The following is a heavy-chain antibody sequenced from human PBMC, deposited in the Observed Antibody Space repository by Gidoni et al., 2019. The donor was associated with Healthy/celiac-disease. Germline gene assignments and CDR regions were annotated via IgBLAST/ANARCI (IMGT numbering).Heavy chain of an antibody. Sequence: QVQLVESGGGVVQPGRSLRLSCAASGFTFSSYAMHWVRQAPGKGLEWVAVISYDGSNKYYADSVKGRFTISRDNSKNTLYLQMNSLRAEDTAVYYCARERGPRRELLHYFDYWGQGTLVTVSS. J-gene: IGHJ4*02. CDR3: ARERGPRRELLHYFDY. V-gene: IGHV3-30-3*01. D-gene: IGHD1-26*01. CDR1: GFTFSSYA. CDR2: ISYDGSNK.